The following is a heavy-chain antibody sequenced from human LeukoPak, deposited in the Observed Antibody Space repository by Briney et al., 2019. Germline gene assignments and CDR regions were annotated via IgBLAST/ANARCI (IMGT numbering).Heavy chain of an antibody. J-gene: IGHJ3*02. CDR1: GFTFSRYA. Sequence: GGSLRLSCAASGFTFSRYAMNWVRQAPGKGLEWVSSVGNASPYIYYADSVKGRFTFSRDNAKNSLYLQMNSLRDEDTAVYYCARGDDLQQGNDALDIWGQGTMVTVSS. D-gene: IGHD3/OR15-3a*01. CDR2: VGNASPYI. CDR3: ARGDDLQQGNDALDI. V-gene: IGHV3-21*01.